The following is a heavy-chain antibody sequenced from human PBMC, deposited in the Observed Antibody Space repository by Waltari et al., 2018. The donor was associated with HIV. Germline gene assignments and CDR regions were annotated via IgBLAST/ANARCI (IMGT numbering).Heavy chain of an antibody. D-gene: IGHD6-13*01. V-gene: IGHV1-69*01. Sequence: VQLVQSGAAVKKPGSSVTVSCKASGGPFSSYALSWVRQAPGQGLEWMGGIIPIFGTANYAQKFQGRVTITADESTSTAYMELSSLRSEDTAVYYCARDGTHNVDWGQGTLVTVSS. CDR3: ARDGTHNVD. CDR2: IIPIFGTA. CDR1: GGPFSSYA. J-gene: IGHJ4*02.